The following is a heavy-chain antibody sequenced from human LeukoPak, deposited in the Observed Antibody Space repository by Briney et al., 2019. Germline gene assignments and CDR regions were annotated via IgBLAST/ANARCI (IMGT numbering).Heavy chain of an antibody. CDR1: GFPFSSYG. J-gene: IGHJ4*02. V-gene: IGHV3-30*02. CDR3: AGDSDY. Sequence: GALELSCAASGFPFSSYGMPWVRQAPGKGLEWVAFIRFDGSNKYYADSVKGRFTISRDNSKNTLYLQMNSLRAEDTAVYYCAGDSDYWGQGTLVTVSS. CDR2: IRFDGSNK.